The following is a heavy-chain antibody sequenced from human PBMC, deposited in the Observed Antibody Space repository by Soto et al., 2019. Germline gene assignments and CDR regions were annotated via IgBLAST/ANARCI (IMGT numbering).Heavy chain of an antibody. CDR3: ARIKWGLNYSNGIDV. J-gene: IGHJ6*02. Sequence: QVQLVQSGAEVKKSGASVKVSCKPSGYSFSDYFIQWVRQAPGQGLEWVAWINPKTAATNYAKKFQGRVSLTWDTSATTAYMELTRLRPDDTAVSYCARIKWGLNYSNGIDVWGQGTTVIVSS. V-gene: IGHV1-2*02. CDR1: GYSFSDYF. CDR2: INPKTAAT. D-gene: IGHD1-26*01.